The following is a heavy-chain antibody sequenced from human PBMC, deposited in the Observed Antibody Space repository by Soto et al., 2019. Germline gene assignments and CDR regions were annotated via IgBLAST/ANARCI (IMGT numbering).Heavy chain of an antibody. V-gene: IGHV1-69*02. Sequence: QVQLVQSGAELKKPGSSVKVSCKASGDTFSFYTINWVRQAPGLGLEWMGRVNPILSMSNYAQKFQGRVTMTAYKSTSTAYMELRSLRSEETAFYYCATSYGSGYRAFDYWGQGALVTVSS. CDR3: ATSYGSGYRAFDY. J-gene: IGHJ4*02. D-gene: IGHD3-10*01. CDR2: VNPILSMS. CDR1: GDTFSFYT.